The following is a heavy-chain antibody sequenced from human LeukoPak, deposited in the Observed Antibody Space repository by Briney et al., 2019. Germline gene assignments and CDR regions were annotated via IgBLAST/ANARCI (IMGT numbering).Heavy chain of an antibody. CDR3: ARLSSDRLVDY. D-gene: IGHD6-6*01. Sequence: SETLSLTCTVSGGSISSYYWSWIRQPPGKGLEWIGYIYYSGSTNYNPSLKSRVTISVDTSKNQCSLRLSSVTAADTAVYYCARLSSDRLVDYWGQGTLVTVSS. CDR1: GGSISSYY. V-gene: IGHV4-59*12. J-gene: IGHJ4*02. CDR2: IYYSGST.